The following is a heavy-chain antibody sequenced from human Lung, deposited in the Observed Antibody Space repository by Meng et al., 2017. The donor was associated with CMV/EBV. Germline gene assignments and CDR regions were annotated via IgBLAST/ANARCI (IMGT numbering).Heavy chain of an antibody. CDR1: GFTFSNSY. Sequence: SCIASGFTFSNSYMSWIRQPPGKGLEWVANIKYDGSEKAYVGSVKGRFTISRDNTKNSLYLQMNSLTAEDTAVYYCARDPHFGALDYWVQGTVVTVSS. V-gene: IGHV3-7*01. D-gene: IGHD3-10*01. CDR3: ARDPHFGALDY. CDR2: IKYDGSEK. J-gene: IGHJ4*02.